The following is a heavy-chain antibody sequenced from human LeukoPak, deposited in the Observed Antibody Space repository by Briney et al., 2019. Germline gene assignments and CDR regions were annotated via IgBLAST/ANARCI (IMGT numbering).Heavy chain of an antibody. V-gene: IGHV3-21*01. Sequence: GGSLRLSCAASGFLFSSSRMNWVRQAPGKGLEWVSSISGTSDYIYYADSVKGRFTISRDNAKNSLYLQMNSLRAEDTAVYYCAKDSARYCSSTSCPYGMDVWGQGTTVTVSS. D-gene: IGHD2-2*01. CDR3: AKDSARYCSSTSCPYGMDV. CDR1: GFLFSSSR. CDR2: ISGTSDYI. J-gene: IGHJ6*02.